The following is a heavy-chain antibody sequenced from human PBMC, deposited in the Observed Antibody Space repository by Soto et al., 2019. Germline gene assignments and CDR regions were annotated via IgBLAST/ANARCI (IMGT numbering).Heavy chain of an antibody. CDR3: ARATYAAAGTDFDY. CDR1: GGSFSGYI. D-gene: IGHD6-13*01. CDR2: INHSGSA. V-gene: IGHV4-34*01. Sequence: SETLSLTCGGYGGSFSGYIWTWIRQTPGKGLQWIGQINHSGSANYNPSLKSRVTISVDTSKNQFSLKLSSVTAADTAVYYCARATYAAAGTDFDYWGQGTLVTVSS. J-gene: IGHJ4*02.